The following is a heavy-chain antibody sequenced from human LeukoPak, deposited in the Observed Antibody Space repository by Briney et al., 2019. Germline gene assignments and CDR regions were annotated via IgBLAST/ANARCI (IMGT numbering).Heavy chain of an antibody. J-gene: IGHJ4*02. D-gene: IGHD3-3*01. Sequence: GGSLRLSCEVSGLTVIAQYMTWVRQAPGRGLESVSLIYSGDKTYYANSVKGRFIISRDPSKNAVYLQMNNVRAEDTAVYYCARALANGYYSYFDDWGQGTLVTVSS. CDR2: IYSGDKT. CDR3: ARALANGYYSYFDD. V-gene: IGHV3-53*01. CDR1: GLTVIAQY.